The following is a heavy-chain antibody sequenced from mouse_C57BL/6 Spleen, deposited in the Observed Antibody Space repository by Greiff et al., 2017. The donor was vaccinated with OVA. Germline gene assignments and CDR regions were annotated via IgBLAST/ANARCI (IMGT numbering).Heavy chain of an antibody. J-gene: IGHJ2*01. Sequence: EVQRVESGPELVKPGASVKISCKASGYTFTNYYMNWVKQSHGKSLEWIGDINPNNGGTSYNQKFKGKATLTVDKSSSTAYMELRSLTSEDSAVYYCASSGLDYWGQGTTLTVSS. V-gene: IGHV1-26*01. CDR1: GYTFTNYY. CDR2: INPNNGGT. CDR3: ASSGLDY.